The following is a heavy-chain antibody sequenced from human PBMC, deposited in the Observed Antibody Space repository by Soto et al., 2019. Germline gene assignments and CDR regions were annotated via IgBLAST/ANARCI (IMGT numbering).Heavy chain of an antibody. J-gene: IGHJ3*02. CDR1: GYTFTGYY. CDR3: AREKVITIFGVVPPRASDI. V-gene: IGHV1-2*04. CDR2: INPNSGGT. Sequence: ASVKVSSTASGYTFTGYYMHWVRQAPGQGLEWKGWINPNSGGTNYAQKFQGWVTMTRDTSISSAYMGLSRLRSDDTAVYYCAREKVITIFGVVPPRASDIGGQGTMVTVS. D-gene: IGHD3-3*01.